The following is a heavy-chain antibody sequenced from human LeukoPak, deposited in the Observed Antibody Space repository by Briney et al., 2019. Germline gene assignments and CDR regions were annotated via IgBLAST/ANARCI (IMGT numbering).Heavy chain of an antibody. D-gene: IGHD6-19*01. Sequence: QTGGSLRLSCAASGISFSSYWMHWVRQAPGKGLEWVSLISGDGGSTYYADSVKGRFTISRDNSKNSLYLQMNSLRTEDTALYYCAKDKGSYSSGWYATYWAQGTLVTVSS. CDR2: ISGDGGST. CDR1: GISFSSYW. J-gene: IGHJ4*02. V-gene: IGHV3-43*02. CDR3: AKDKGSYSSGWYATY.